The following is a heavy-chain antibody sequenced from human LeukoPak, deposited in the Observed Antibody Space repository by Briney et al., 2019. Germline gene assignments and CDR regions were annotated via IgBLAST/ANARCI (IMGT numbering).Heavy chain of an antibody. J-gene: IGHJ3*02. D-gene: IGHD3-3*01. V-gene: IGHV1-2*02. CDR1: GYTFTAYY. CDR2: INPNSGGT. Sequence: ASVKVSCKASGYTFTAYYMHWVRQAPGQGLEWMGWINPNSGGTNYAQKFQGRVTMTRDTSISTAYMELSRLRSDDTAVYYCAGTYWSGSDAFDIWGQGTMVTVSS. CDR3: AGTYWSGSDAFDI.